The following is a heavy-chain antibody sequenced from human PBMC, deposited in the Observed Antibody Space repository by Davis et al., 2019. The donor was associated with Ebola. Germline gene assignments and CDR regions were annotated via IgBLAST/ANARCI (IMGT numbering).Heavy chain of an antibody. CDR1: GGTFSSYA. D-gene: IGHD6-13*01. CDR2: ISAYNGNT. V-gene: IGHV1-18*01. CDR3: ARDGTSAAGAPFGY. J-gene: IGHJ4*02. Sequence: AASVKVSCKASGGTFSSYAISWVRQAPGQGLEWMGWISAYNGNTNYAQKLQGRVTMTTDTSTSTAYMELRSLRSDDTAVYYCARDGTSAAGAPFGYWGQGTLVTVSS.